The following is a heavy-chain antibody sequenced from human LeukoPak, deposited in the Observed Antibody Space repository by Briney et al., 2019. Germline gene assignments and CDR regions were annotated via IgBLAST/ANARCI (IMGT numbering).Heavy chain of an antibody. CDR2: INPSGGST. CDR3: ARPTTTQDWYFDL. Sequence: ASVKVSCKASGYTFTSYYMHWVRQAPGQGLEWMGIINPSGGSTSYAQKFQGRVTMTRDMSTSTVYMELSSLRSEDTAVYYCARPTTTQDWYFDLWGRGTLVTVSS. J-gene: IGHJ2*01. D-gene: IGHD1-26*01. CDR1: GYTFTSYY. V-gene: IGHV1-46*01.